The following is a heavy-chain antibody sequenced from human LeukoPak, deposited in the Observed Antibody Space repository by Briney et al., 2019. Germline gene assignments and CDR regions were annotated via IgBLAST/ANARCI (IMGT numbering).Heavy chain of an antibody. J-gene: IGHJ4*02. CDR3: AKAPSSGYCSSTGCYYES. V-gene: IGHV3-64*04. D-gene: IGHD2-2*01. CDR1: GFTFSSYA. CDR2: ISSNGGST. Sequence: GGSLRLSCSASGFTFSSYAMHWVRQAPGKGLEYVSAISSNGGSTYYADSVKGRFTISRDNSKNTLYLQMNSLGGDDTAVYHCAKAPSSGYCSSTGCYYESWGQGTLVTVSS.